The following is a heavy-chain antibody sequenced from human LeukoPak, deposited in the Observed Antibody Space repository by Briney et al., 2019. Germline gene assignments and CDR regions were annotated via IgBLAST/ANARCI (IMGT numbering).Heavy chain of an antibody. J-gene: IGHJ4*02. V-gene: IGHV5-51*01. D-gene: IGHD3-10*01. Sequence: GESLKISCKGSGYTLPTYWIGWVRQLPGKGLEWMGIIYPGDSDTRYNPPFQGQVTISADKSISTAYLQWSSLKASDTAVYYCARRGTMIRGVMWGQGTLVTVSS. CDR1: GYTLPTYW. CDR2: IYPGDSDT. CDR3: ARRGTMIRGVM.